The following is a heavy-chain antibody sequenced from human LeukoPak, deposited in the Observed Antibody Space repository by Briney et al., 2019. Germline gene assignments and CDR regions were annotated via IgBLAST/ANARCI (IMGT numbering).Heavy chain of an antibody. D-gene: IGHD2-15*01. Sequence: SETLSLTCTVSGGSISSYYWSWIRQPPGKGQEWIGYIYYSGNTNYNPSLKSRVTMSVDTSKNQFSLKLSSVTAADTAVYYCARGGGFYYFDYWGQGTLVTVSS. CDR3: ARGGGFYYFDY. V-gene: IGHV4-59*01. CDR1: GGSISSYY. J-gene: IGHJ4*02. CDR2: IYYSGNT.